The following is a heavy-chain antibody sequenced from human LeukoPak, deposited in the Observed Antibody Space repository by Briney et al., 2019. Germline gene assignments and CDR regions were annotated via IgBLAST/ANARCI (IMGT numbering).Heavy chain of an antibody. V-gene: IGHV1-69*04. CDR1: GGTFSSYA. Sequence: SVKVSCKASGGTFSSYAISWVRQAPGQGLEWMGRIIPIFGIANYAQKFQGRVTITADKSTSTAYMELSSLRSEDTAVYYCARDLPPGFIAARRPQNYYGMDVWGQGTTVTVSS. D-gene: IGHD6-6*01. CDR3: ARDLPPGFIAARRPQNYYGMDV. CDR2: IIPIFGIA. J-gene: IGHJ6*02.